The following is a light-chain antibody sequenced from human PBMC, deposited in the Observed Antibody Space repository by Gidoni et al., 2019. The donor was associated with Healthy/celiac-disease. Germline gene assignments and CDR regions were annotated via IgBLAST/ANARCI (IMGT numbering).Light chain of an antibody. J-gene: IGKJ5*01. CDR2: AAS. CDR1: QGMGSW. CDR3: QQANSFSIT. V-gene: IGKV1-12*01. Sequence: IQMTQSPSSVSASVGDRVTITCRASQGMGSWLAWYQQKPGRAPKLLIYAASSLQSGVPSRCSGSGAGTDFTLTISSLQTEDFATYDCQQANSFSITFGQGTRLEIK.